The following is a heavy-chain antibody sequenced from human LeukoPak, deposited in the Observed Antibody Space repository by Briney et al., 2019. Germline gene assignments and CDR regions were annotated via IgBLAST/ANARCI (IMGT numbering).Heavy chain of an antibody. CDR1: GGSISSSSYY. CDR2: IYYSGST. J-gene: IGHJ4*02. CDR3: ARVLPISRYDFWSGYYLGFDY. Sequence: PSETLSLTCTVSGGSISSSSYYWGWIRQPPGKGLEWIGSIYYSGSTYYNPSLKSRVTISVDTSKNQFSLKLSSVTAADTAVYYCARVLPISRYDFWSGYYLGFDYWGQGTLVTVSS. D-gene: IGHD3-3*01. V-gene: IGHV4-39*07.